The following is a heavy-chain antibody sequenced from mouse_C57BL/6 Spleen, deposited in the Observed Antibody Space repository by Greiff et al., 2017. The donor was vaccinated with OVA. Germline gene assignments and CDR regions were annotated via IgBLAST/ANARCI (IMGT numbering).Heavy chain of an antibody. V-gene: IGHV14-3*01. D-gene: IGHD2-2*01. CDR3: ASGSMVTFYFDY. J-gene: IGHJ2*01. CDR1: GFNIKNTY. CDR2: IDPANGNT. Sequence: VQLKESVAELVRPGASVKLSCTASGFNIKNTYMHWVKQRPEQGLEWIGRIDPANGNTKYAPKFQGKATITADTSSNTAYLQLSSLTSEDTAIYYCASGSMVTFYFDYWGQGTTLTVSS.